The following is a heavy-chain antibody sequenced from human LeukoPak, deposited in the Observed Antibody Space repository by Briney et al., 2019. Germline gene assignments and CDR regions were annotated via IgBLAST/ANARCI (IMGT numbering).Heavy chain of an antibody. V-gene: IGHV3-23*01. CDR1: GFTFSSYA. CDR2: ISGSGGST. CDR3: ATSEYSSGWYLFDY. J-gene: IGHJ4*02. D-gene: IGHD6-19*01. Sequence: GGSLRLSCAASGFTFSSYAMSWVRQAPGKGLEWVSAISGSGGSTYYADSVKGRFTISRDNSKNTLYLQMNSLRAEDTAVYYCATSEYSSGWYLFDYWGQGTLVTVSS.